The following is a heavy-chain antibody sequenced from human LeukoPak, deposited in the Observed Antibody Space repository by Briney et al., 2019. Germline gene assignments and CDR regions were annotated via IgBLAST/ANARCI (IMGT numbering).Heavy chain of an antibody. V-gene: IGHV4-39*07. CDR2: IYYSGST. J-gene: IGHJ6*03. CDR3: ARVHSSGWSHLYYYYYYMDV. D-gene: IGHD6-19*01. Sequence: PSQTLSLTCTVSGGSISSSSYYWGWIRQPPGKGRGWVASIYYSGSTYYNPSRKSRLTISVDTSKNQFSLKLSSVTAADTAVYYCARVHSSGWSHLYYYYYYMDVWGKGTTVTVSS. CDR1: GGSISSSSYY.